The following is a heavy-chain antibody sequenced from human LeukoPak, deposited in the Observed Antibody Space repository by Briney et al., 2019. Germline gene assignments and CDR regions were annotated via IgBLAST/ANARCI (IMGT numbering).Heavy chain of an antibody. CDR1: VGSFSGDY. V-gene: IGHV4-34*01. J-gene: IGHJ5*02. CDR3: ARGVRYSKRMVRFDP. CDR2: IYQSGSA. D-gene: IGHD4-11*01. Sequence: SETLSRTCAVYVGSFSGDYGCWIRQPPGAGLEWRGGIYQSGSANYNPSLKSRVTISVDPSKNQFPLKLSSVTAADTAVYYCARGVRYSKRMVRFDPWGQGTLVTVSS.